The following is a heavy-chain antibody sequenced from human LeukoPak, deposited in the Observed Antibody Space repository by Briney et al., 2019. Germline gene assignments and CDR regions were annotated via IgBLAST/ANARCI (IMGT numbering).Heavy chain of an antibody. CDR2: ISAYNGNT. CDR1: GYTFTSYG. V-gene: IGHV1-18*01. D-gene: IGHD6-19*01. CDR3: ARDMNSSGFGLSYLDY. J-gene: IGHJ4*02. Sequence: ASVKVSCKASGYTFTSYGISWVRQAPGQGLEWMGWISAYNGNTNYAQKLQGRVTMTTDTSTSTAYMELRSLRSDDTAVYYCARDMNSSGFGLSYLDYWGQGTLVTVSS.